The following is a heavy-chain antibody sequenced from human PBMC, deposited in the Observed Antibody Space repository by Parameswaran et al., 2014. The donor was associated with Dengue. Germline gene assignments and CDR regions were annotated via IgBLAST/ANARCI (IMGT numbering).Heavy chain of an antibody. Sequence: AMPGVRQAPGKGLEWVTFISYDGSNKDYVDSVKGRFTISRDNSKNTLYLQMNSLRAEDTAVYYCARDSRPWGYIAADNWFDPWGQGTLVTVSS. CDR1: A. D-gene: IGHD6-13*01. V-gene: IGHV3-30*04. J-gene: IGHJ5*02. CDR2: ISYDGSNK. CDR3: ARDSRPWGYIAADNWFDP.